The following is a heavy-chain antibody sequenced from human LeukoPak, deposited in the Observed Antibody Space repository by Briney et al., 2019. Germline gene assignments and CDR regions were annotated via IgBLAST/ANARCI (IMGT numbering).Heavy chain of an antibody. CDR2: MNPNSGNT. J-gene: IGHJ4*02. Sequence: ASVTVSCKCSVYTFTIYDINWVRQAPGQGREWVGWMNPNSGNTGYSQKFQGRGTMTRNTSISTDYMELSSLRSEDTAVYYCARGPGLRCSGGSCYFDKWGQATLVTVSS. CDR1: VYTFTIYD. D-gene: IGHD2-15*01. V-gene: IGHV1-8*01. CDR3: ARGPGLRCSGGSCYFDK.